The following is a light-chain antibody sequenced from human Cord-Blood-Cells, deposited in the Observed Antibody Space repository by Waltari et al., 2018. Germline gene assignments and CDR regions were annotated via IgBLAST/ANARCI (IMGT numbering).Light chain of an antibody. CDR3: QQYYSTPPT. Sequence: DIVMTQTPDSLPVSLGERATINCKSSQSVLYSSNNQHYLAWYQQKPGPPPKLLIYWESTRESGVPDRFSGSGSGTDFTLTISRLQAEDVAVYYCQQYYSTPPTFGGGTKVEIK. J-gene: IGKJ4*01. CDR2: WES. CDR1: QSVLYSSNNQHY. V-gene: IGKV4-1*01.